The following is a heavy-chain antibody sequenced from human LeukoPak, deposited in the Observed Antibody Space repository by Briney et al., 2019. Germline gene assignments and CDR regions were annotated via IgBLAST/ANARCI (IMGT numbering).Heavy chain of an antibody. J-gene: IGHJ4*02. CDR1: GYTLTELS. CDR3: ALIGSGYSTFDY. Sequence: AASVKVSCKVSGYTLTELSMHWVRQAPGKGLEWMGGFDPEDGETIYAQKFLGRVTMTEDTSTDTAYMELSSLRSEDTAVYYCALIGSGYSTFDYWGQGTLVTVSS. D-gene: IGHD3-22*01. V-gene: IGHV1-24*01. CDR2: FDPEDGET.